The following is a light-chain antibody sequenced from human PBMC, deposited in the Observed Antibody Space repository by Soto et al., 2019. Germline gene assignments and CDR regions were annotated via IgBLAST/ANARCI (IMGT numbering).Light chain of an antibody. Sequence: QSALTQPASVSGSPGQSITISCTGTTSDIGGYNYVSWYQQHPGKTPKLMIYDVIHRPSGVANRFSGSKSGNTASLTISGLQAEDEAHYYCSSYISSNTQIFGGGTQVTVL. CDR1: TSDIGGYNY. V-gene: IGLV2-14*03. J-gene: IGLJ2*01. CDR2: DVI. CDR3: SSYISSNTQI.